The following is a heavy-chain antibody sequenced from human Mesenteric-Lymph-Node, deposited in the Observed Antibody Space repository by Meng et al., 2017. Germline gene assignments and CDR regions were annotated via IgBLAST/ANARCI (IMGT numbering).Heavy chain of an antibody. CDR1: GFTFSSYG. D-gene: IGHD3-22*01. CDR3: ARLSYDSSGRYDY. V-gene: IGHV3-48*04. Sequence: GGSLRLSCAASGFTFSSYGMHWVRQAPGKGLEWVSYISSSGSTIYYADSVKGRFTISRDNAKNSLYLQMNSLRAEDTALYYCARLSYDSSGRYDYWGQGTLVTVSS. CDR2: ISSSGSTI. J-gene: IGHJ4*02.